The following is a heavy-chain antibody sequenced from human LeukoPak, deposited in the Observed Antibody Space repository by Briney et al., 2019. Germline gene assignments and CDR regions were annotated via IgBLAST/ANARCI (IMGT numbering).Heavy chain of an antibody. V-gene: IGHV4-59*11. CDR1: GGSISSHY. J-gene: IGHJ4*02. CDR2: IYYSGST. Sequence: SETLSLTCTVSGGSISSHYWSWIRQPPGKGLEWIGYIYYSGSTNYNPSLKSRVTISVDTSKSQFSLKLSSVTAADTAVYYCARSSIAAAGTDYWGQGTLVTVSS. CDR3: ARSSIAAAGTDY. D-gene: IGHD6-13*01.